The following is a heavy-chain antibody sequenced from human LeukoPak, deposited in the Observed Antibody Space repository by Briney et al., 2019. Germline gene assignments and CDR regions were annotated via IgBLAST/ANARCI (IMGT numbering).Heavy chain of an antibody. D-gene: IGHD3-10*01. J-gene: IGHJ4*02. V-gene: IGHV3-74*01. CDR1: GFTFSSYG. CDR3: ARARPVRGVIRERVFDY. CDR2: INIDGSYT. Sequence: SGGTLRLSCAASGFTFSSYGMSWVRQAPGKELVWVSRINIDGSYTTYADSVKGRFTISRDNAKNSLYLQMNSLRAEDTAVYYCARARPVRGVIRERVFDYWGQGTLVTVSS.